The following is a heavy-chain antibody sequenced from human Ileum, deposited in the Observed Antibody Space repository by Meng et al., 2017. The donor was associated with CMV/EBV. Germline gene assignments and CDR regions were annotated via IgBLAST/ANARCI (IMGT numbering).Heavy chain of an antibody. J-gene: IGHJ4*02. Sequence: TFSGFSPTTTGVGVGWIRQPPGKALEVPAIIYLNDDKRYSPSLKSRLTITKDTSKNQVVLKMTNMDPVDTATYYCAHRGAGDRSLDWGQGALVTVSS. CDR3: AHRGAGDRSLD. D-gene: IGHD1-26*01. CDR1: GFSPTTTGVG. CDR2: IYLNDDK. V-gene: IGHV2-5*01.